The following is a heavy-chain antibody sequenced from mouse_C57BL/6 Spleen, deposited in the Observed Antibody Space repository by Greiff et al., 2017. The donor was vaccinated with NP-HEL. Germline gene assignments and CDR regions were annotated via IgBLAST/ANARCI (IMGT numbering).Heavy chain of an antibody. CDR3: AGYALGRGYFDV. D-gene: IGHD4-1*01. CDR2: IRNKANGYTT. CDR1: GFTFTDYY. Sequence: VQLKESGGGLVQPGGSLSLSCEASGFTFTDYYMSWVRQPPGQALEWLGFIRNKANGYTTEYSATVKGRFTISRDNSQSILYLQMNALRAEDSATYYCAGYALGRGYFDVWGTGTTVTVSA. V-gene: IGHV7-3*01. J-gene: IGHJ1*03.